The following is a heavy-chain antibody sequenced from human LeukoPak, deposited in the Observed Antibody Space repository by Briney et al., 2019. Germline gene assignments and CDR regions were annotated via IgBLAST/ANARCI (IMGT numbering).Heavy chain of an antibody. CDR2: INAGNGNT. J-gene: IGHJ3*02. CDR1: GYTFTSYA. D-gene: IGHD3-22*01. V-gene: IGHV1-3*01. CDR3: ARDYYDKDDAFDI. Sequence: GASVKVSCKASGYTFTSYAMHWVRQAPGQRLEWMGWINAGNGNTKYSQKFQGRVTITRDTSTSTAYMELRSLRSDDTAVYYCARDYYDKDDAFDIWGQGTMVTVSS.